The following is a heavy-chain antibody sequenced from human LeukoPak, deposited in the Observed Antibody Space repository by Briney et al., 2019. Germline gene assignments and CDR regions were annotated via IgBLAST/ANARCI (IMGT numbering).Heavy chain of an antibody. CDR3: AGGLTGEFDY. D-gene: IGHD1-20*01. Sequence: ASVKVSCKASGYTFTSYDIHWVRQATGQGLEWMGWMNPNSGNTGYAQKFQGRVTITRNTSISTAYMELSSLRSEDTAVYYCAGGLTGEFDYWGQGTLITVSS. J-gene: IGHJ4*02. CDR1: GYTFTSYD. CDR2: MNPNSGNT. V-gene: IGHV1-8*03.